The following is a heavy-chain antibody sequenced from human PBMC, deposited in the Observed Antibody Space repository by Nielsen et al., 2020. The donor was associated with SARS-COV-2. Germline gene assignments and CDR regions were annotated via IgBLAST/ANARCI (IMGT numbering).Heavy chain of an antibody. Sequence: GESLKISCAASGFTFSSYAMHWVRQAPGKGLEWVAVISYDGSNKYYADSVKGRFTISRDNSKNTLYLQMNSLRAEDTAVYYCARAGSSGPVFDYWGQGTLVTVSS. CDR3: ARAGSSGPVFDY. CDR1: GFTFSSYA. D-gene: IGHD6-19*01. CDR2: ISYDGSNK. V-gene: IGHV3-30-3*01. J-gene: IGHJ4*02.